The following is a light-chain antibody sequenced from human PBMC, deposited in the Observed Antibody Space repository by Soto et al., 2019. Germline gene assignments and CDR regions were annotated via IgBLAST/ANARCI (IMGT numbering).Light chain of an antibody. CDR2: DAS. CDR3: QQYIKWPIT. CDR1: QSVSSN. Sequence: IVLTQSPGTLSVSAGERATLSCMASQSVSSNLAWYKQKPGQAPRLLISDASTRATGIPARFSGSGSGTEFTLTVSSLQSEDFAVYYCQQYIKWPITFGQGTRLEIK. V-gene: IGKV3-15*01. J-gene: IGKJ5*01.